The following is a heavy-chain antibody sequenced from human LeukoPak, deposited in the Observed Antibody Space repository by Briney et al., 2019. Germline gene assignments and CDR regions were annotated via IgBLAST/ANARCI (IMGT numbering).Heavy chain of an antibody. CDR1: GGSISSYY. V-gene: IGHV4-59*01. J-gene: IGHJ4*02. D-gene: IGHD5-18*01. CDR2: IYYSGST. CDR3: ARVNGYLFDY. Sequence: SETLSLTCTVSGGSISSYYWGWIRQPPGEGLEWIGSIYYSGSTNYNPSLKSRVTISVDTSKNQFSLKLSSVTAADTAVYYCARVNGYLFDYWGQGALVTVSS.